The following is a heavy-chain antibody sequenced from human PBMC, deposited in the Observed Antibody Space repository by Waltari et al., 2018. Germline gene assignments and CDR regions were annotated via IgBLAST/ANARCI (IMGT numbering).Heavy chain of an antibody. J-gene: IGHJ4*02. V-gene: IGHV1-18*01. CDR1: GYTYTRYS. CDR3: VRDGDSGSYTFGY. D-gene: IGHD1-26*01. CDR2: IDSRNGNT. Sequence: QAQFVQSGDEVKKPRASVRGPCKTSGYTYTRYSITWVRQAPGQGLEWMGWIDSRNGNTRYAQKVQGRVTMTTDTTTRTTYLELTSLRSDDTAVYYCVRDGDSGSYTFGYWGLGTLVTVSS.